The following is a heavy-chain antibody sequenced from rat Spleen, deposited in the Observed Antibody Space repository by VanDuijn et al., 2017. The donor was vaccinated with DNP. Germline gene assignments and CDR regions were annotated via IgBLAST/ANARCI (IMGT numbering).Heavy chain of an antibody. CDR1: GFTFSNYG. Sequence: EVQLVESGGGLVQPGRSLKLSCAASGFTFSNYGMHWIRQAPTKGLDWVASISPSGGSTYFRDSVKGRVTISRDNAKSTLYLQMDSLRSEDTATYYCASQLFDYWGQGVMVTVSS. CDR2: ISPSGGST. V-gene: IGHV5-19*01. D-gene: IGHD1-10*01. J-gene: IGHJ2*01. CDR3: ASQLFDY.